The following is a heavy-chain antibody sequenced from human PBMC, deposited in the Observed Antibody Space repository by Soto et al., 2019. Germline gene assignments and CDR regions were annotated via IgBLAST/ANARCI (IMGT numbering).Heavy chain of an antibody. Sequence: GGSLRLSCTAYGFTFSTHGINWVRQAPGKGLEWVSYISGSSRVIYHADSVKGRFTISRDNAENSLYLQMNSLRSEDTAVYYCARVSSGSYGDAFDFWGQGTMVTVSS. CDR1: GFTFSTHG. CDR3: ARVSSGSYGDAFDF. CDR2: ISGSSRVI. D-gene: IGHD1-26*01. J-gene: IGHJ3*01. V-gene: IGHV3-48*01.